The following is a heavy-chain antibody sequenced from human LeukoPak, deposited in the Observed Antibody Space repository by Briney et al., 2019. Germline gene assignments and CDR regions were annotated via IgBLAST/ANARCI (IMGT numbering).Heavy chain of an antibody. J-gene: IGHJ6*02. Sequence: PSETLSLTCAVYGGSFSGYYWSWIRQPPGEGLEWIGEINHSGSTNYNPSLKSRVTISVDTSKNQFSLKLSSVTAADTAVYYCARAPGTIFGVVIILYYYGMDVWGQGTTVTVSS. D-gene: IGHD3-3*01. CDR1: GGSFSGYY. V-gene: IGHV4-34*01. CDR2: INHSGST. CDR3: ARAPGTIFGVVIILYYYGMDV.